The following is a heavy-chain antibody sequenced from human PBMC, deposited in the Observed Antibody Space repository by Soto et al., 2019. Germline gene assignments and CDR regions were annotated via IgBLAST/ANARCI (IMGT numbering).Heavy chain of an antibody. CDR3: ATTAIAVAGTSYFDY. CDR2: FDPEDGET. CDR1: GYTLNELS. J-gene: IGHJ4*02. D-gene: IGHD6-19*01. V-gene: IGHV1-24*01. Sequence: ASVKVSCKVSGYTLNELSMHWVRQAPGKGLEWMGGFDPEDGETIYAQKFQGRVTMTEDTSTDTAYMELSSLRSEDTAVYYCATTAIAVAGTSYFDYWGQGTLVTVSS.